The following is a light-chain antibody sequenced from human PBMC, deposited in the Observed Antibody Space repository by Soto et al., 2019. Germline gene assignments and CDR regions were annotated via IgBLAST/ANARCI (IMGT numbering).Light chain of an antibody. J-gene: IGKJ1*01. CDR2: GAS. Sequence: EIVMTQSPATLSVSPGESVTISCRASQSISGNLAWYQQTPGQPPRLLIYGASTRAPGIPARFSGSGFGTDFVLTISSLQSEDFAVYYCQQYGSWPLTFGQRTKVEIK. V-gene: IGKV3-15*01. CDR1: QSISGN. CDR3: QQYGSWPLT.